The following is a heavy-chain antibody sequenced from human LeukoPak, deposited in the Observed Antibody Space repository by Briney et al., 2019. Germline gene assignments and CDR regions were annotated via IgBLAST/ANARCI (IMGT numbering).Heavy chain of an antibody. J-gene: IGHJ5*02. CDR3: ASYCSGGSCSRGNWFDP. D-gene: IGHD2-15*01. CDR1: GGSISSGDYY. V-gene: IGHV4-30-4*01. Sequence: SETLSLTCTASGGSISSGDYYWSWIRQPPGKGLEWIGYIYYSGSTYYNPSLKSRVTISVDTSKNQFSLKLSSATAADTAVYYCASYCSGGSCSRGNWFDPWGQGTLVTVSS. CDR2: IYYSGST.